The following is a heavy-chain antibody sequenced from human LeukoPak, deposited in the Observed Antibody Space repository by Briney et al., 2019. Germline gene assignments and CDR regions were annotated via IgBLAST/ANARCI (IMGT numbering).Heavy chain of an antibody. V-gene: IGHV3-7*04. CDR2: IKQDGSEK. D-gene: IGHD5-24*01. Sequence: PGGSLRLSCAAPGFTFSSYWMSWVRQAPGKGLEWVANIKQDGSEKYYVDSVKGRFTISRDNAKNSLYLQMNSLRAEDTAIYYCTRVGYIDEGIDYWGQGTLVTVSS. CDR1: GFTFSSYW. CDR3: TRVGYIDEGIDY. J-gene: IGHJ4*02.